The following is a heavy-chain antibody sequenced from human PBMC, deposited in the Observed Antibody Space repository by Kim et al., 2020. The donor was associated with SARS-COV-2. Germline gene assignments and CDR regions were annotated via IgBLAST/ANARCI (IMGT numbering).Heavy chain of an antibody. D-gene: IGHD5-18*01. V-gene: IGHV1-46*01. J-gene: IGHJ4*02. Sequence: TYAQKFQGRLTMTRDTSTNPVYMELSGLRSEDTAMYYCARETNSPDYWGQGTLVTVSS. CDR3: ARETNSPDY.